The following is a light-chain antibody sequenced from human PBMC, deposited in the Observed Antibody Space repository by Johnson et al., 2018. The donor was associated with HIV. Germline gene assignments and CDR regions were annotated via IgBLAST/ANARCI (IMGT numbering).Light chain of an antibody. Sequence: SVLTQPPSVSAAPGQQVTISCSGSSSNIGNNYVSWYQQLPGTAPKLLIYDNNKRPSGIPDRFSGSKSGTSATLGITGLQTGDEADYYCGTWDSSLSAGRVFGTGTKVTVL. CDR3: GTWDSSLSAGRV. CDR1: SSNIGNNY. J-gene: IGLJ1*01. CDR2: DNN. V-gene: IGLV1-51*01.